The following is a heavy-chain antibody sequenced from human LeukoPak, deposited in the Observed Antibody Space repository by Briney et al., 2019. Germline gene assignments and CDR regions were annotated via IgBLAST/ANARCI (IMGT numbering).Heavy chain of an antibody. V-gene: IGHV4-59*02. CDR1: GGSVSPYY. J-gene: IGHJ4*02. CDR3: ARNYYDSSGAPFFDY. CDR2: IYYSGST. Sequence: SETLSLTCTVSGGSVSPYYWSWIRQPPGKGLEWIGYIYYSGSTNYNPSLKSRVTFSVDTSKNQFSLKLRSVTAADTAVYYCARNYYDSSGAPFFDYWGQGTRVTVSS. D-gene: IGHD3-22*01.